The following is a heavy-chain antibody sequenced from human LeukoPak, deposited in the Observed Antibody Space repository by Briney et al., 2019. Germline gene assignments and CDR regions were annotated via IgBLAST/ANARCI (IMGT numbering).Heavy chain of an antibody. CDR3: ARDIVVVVAATLYYYYGMDV. J-gene: IGHJ6*04. CDR1: GGSFSGYY. CDR2: INHSGST. V-gene: IGHV4-34*01. Sequence: SETLSLTCAVYGGSFSGYYWRWLRQPPGKGLEGIGEINHSGSTNYNPSLKSRVNISVDTSKNQFSLKLSSVTAADTAVYYCARDIVVVVAATLYYYYGMDVWGKGTMVTVSS. D-gene: IGHD2-15*01.